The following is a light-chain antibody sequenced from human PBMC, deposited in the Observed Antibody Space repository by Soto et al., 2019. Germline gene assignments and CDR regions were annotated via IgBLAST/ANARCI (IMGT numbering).Light chain of an antibody. Sequence: EIVMTQSPATLSVSPGERATLSCRASQSVSSSYLAWYQQKPGQAPRLLIYGASSRATGIPDRFSGSGSGTDFTLTISRLESEDFAVYYCQQYGSSPPITFGQGTRLEIK. J-gene: IGKJ5*01. CDR1: QSVSSSY. CDR3: QQYGSSPPIT. V-gene: IGKV3-20*01. CDR2: GAS.